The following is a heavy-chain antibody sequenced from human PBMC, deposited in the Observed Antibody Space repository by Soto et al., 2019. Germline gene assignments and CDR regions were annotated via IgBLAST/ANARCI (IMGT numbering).Heavy chain of an antibody. Sequence: GGSLRLSCAASGFTFSSYWMSWVRQAPGKGLEWVANIKQDGSEKYYVESVKGRFTISRDNAKNSLYLQMNNLRAEDTAVYYCARVQPIRGIQLWEFIKVYFDYWGQGTLVTVSS. J-gene: IGHJ4*02. CDR3: ARVQPIRGIQLWEFIKVYFDY. CDR1: GFTFSSYW. CDR2: IKQDGSEK. V-gene: IGHV3-7*01. D-gene: IGHD5-18*01.